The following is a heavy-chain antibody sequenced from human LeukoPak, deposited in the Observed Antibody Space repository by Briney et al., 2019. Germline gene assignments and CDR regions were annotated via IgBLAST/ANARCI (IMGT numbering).Heavy chain of an antibody. Sequence: PSETLSLTCTVSGGSISSSSYYWGWIRQPPGKELEWIGSIYYSGSTYYNPSLKSRVTISVDTSKNQFSLKLSSVTAADTAVYYCARTMIVGVWFDPWGQGTLVTVSS. J-gene: IGHJ5*02. CDR3: ARTMIVGVWFDP. CDR1: GGSISSSSYY. V-gene: IGHV4-39*07. D-gene: IGHD3-22*01. CDR2: IYYSGST.